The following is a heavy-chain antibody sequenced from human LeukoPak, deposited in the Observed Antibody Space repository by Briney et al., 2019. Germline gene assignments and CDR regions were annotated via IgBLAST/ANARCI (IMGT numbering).Heavy chain of an antibody. CDR2: INHSGST. D-gene: IGHD4-23*01. CDR3: ARGERTTVVKTLTFDP. V-gene: IGHV4-34*01. Sequence: SETLSLTCAVYGGSFSGYYWSWIRQPPGKGLEWIGEINHSGSTNYNPSLKSRVTISVDTSKNQFSLKLSSVTAADTAVYYCARGERTTVVKTLTFDPWGQGTLVTVSS. J-gene: IGHJ5*02. CDR1: GGSFSGYY.